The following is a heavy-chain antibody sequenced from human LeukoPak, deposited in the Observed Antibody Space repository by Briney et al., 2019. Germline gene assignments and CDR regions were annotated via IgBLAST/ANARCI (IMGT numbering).Heavy chain of an antibody. CDR3: ARRAATGGSGSYYDNWFDP. CDR1: GYRFTNYW. J-gene: IGHJ5*02. CDR2: IYPGDSVT. V-gene: IGHV5-51*01. Sequence: GESLKISCKGSGYRFTNYWIGWVRQMPGKGLEWMGIIYPGDSVTRYSPSFQGQVTISADKSISTAYLQWSSLKASDTAMYYCARRAATGGSGSYYDNWFDPWGQGTLVTVSS. D-gene: IGHD3-10*01.